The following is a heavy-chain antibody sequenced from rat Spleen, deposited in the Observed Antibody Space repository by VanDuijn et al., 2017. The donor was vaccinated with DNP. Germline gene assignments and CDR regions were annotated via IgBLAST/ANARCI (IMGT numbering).Heavy chain of an antibody. V-gene: IGHV5-22*01. CDR2: IRYDGGGT. D-gene: IGHD4-3*01. CDR3: VRWNSGHFDY. CDR1: GFTFSHYY. J-gene: IGHJ2*01. Sequence: EVQLVESGGGLVQPGRSMKLSCVASGFTFSHYYMAWVRQAPTKDLEWVAYIRYDGGGTKYADSVKGRFTISRDNAKNTLYLQMNSLRSEDMATYYCVRWNSGHFDYWGQGVMVTVSS.